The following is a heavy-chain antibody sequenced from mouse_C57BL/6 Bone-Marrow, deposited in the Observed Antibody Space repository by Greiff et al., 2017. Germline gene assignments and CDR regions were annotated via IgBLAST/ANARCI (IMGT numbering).Heavy chain of an antibody. CDR3: ARDSNWERFAY. J-gene: IGHJ3*01. Sequence: EVMLVESGGGLVQPGGSLKLSCAASGFTFSDYYMYWVRQTPEKRLEWVAYISNGCGSTYYPDTVKGRFTISRDNAKNTLYLQMSRLKSEDTAMYYCARDSNWERFAYWGQGTLVTVSA. V-gene: IGHV5-12*01. CDR1: GFTFSDYY. D-gene: IGHD4-1*01. CDR2: ISNGCGST.